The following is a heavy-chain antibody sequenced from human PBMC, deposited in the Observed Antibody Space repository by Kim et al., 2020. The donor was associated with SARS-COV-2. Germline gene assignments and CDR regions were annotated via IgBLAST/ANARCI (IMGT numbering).Heavy chain of an antibody. CDR2: IIPILGIA. J-gene: IGHJ6*02. D-gene: IGHD3-10*01. CDR3: ARDGSLLWFGTGEDYYYGMDV. Sequence: SVKVSCKASGGTFSSYAISWVRQAPGQGLEWMGRIIPILGIANYAQKFQGRVTITADKSTSTAYMALSSLRSEDTAVNYCARDGSLLWFGTGEDYYYGMDVWGQGSTDTDTS. CDR1: GGTFSSYA. V-gene: IGHV1-69*04.